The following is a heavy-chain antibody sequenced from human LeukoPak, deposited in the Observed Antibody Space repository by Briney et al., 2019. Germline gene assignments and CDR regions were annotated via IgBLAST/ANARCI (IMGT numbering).Heavy chain of an antibody. Sequence: GGSLRLSCAASGFTFSSYSMNWVRQAPGKGLEWASSISSSSSYIYYADSVKGRFTISRDNAKNSLYLQMNSLRAEDTAVYYCAREFEYSSSSGGDYWGQGTLVTVSS. CDR3: AREFEYSSSSGGDY. CDR2: ISSSSSYI. CDR1: GFTFSSYS. J-gene: IGHJ4*02. V-gene: IGHV3-21*01. D-gene: IGHD6-6*01.